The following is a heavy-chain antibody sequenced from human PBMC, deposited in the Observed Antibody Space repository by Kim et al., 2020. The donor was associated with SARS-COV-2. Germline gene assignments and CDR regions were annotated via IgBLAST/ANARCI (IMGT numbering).Heavy chain of an antibody. D-gene: IGHD3-10*01. CDR2: TYYRSKWYT. J-gene: IGHJ4*02. Sequence: SQTLSLTCAISGDSVSNNSGGWNWIRQSPSRGLEWLGRTYYRSKWYTDFGPSMRGRLTINPDTSKNQFSLQLNSVTPEDTAVYYCAASYYYLFYWGQGTLVTVSS. CDR3: AASYYYLFY. CDR1: GDSVSNNSGG. V-gene: IGHV6-1*01.